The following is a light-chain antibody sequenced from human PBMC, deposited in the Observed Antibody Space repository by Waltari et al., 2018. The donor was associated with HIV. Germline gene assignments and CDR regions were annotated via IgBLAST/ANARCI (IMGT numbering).Light chain of an antibody. Sequence: QSALTQPRSVSGSPGQSVTISCTGTSSDAGDYKYVSWYQNHPGKAPKLIIYDVTERPSGVPDRFSGSKSGNTASLTISGLQAEDEAEYFCCSHAGTSSFVIFGGGTKLTVL. CDR2: DVT. V-gene: IGLV2-11*01. J-gene: IGLJ2*01. CDR1: SSDAGDYKY. CDR3: CSHAGTSSFVI.